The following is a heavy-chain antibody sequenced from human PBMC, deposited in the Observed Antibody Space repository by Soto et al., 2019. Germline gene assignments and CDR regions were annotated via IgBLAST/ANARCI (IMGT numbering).Heavy chain of an antibody. J-gene: IGHJ5*02. D-gene: IGHD3-22*01. CDR2: IYSGGST. V-gene: IGHV3-66*04. Sequence: EVQLVESGGGLVQPGGSLRLSCAASGFTVSSNYMSGVLQAPGKGLEWVSVIYSGGSTYYADSVKGRFTISRDNSKNTLYLQMNSLRAEDTAVYYCARRYYYDSSIYWFDPWGQGTLVTVSS. CDR3: ARRYYYDSSIYWFDP. CDR1: GFTVSSNY.